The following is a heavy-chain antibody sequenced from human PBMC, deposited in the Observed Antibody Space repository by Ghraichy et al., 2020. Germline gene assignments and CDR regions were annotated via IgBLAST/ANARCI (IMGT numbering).Heavy chain of an antibody. CDR1: GGSISSYY. CDR2: IYTSGST. V-gene: IGHV4-4*07. J-gene: IGHJ2*01. Sequence: SETLSLTCTVSGGSISSYYWSWIRQPAGKGLEWIGRIYTSGSTNYNPSLKSRVTMSVDTSKNQFSLKLSSVTAADTAVYYCARDHDYYYDSSGSHWYFDLWGRGTLVTVSS. CDR3: ARDHDYYYDSSGSHWYFDL. D-gene: IGHD3-22*01.